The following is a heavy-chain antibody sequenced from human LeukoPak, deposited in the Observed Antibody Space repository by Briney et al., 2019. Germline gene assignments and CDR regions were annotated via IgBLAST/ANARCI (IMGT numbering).Heavy chain of an antibody. Sequence: GASVKVSCKASGGTFSSYAISWVRQAPGQGLEWMGGIIPIFGTANYAQKFQGRVTITADESTSTAYMELSSLRSEDTAVYYCERSRTKRGGYYGMDVWGQGTTVTVSS. CDR2: IIPIFGTA. D-gene: IGHD1-1*01. J-gene: IGHJ6*02. V-gene: IGHV1-69*13. CDR1: GGTFSSYA. CDR3: ERSRTKRGGYYGMDV.